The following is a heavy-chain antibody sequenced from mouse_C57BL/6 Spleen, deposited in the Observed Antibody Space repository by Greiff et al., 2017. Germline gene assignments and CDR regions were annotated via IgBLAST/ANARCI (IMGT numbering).Heavy chain of an antibody. D-gene: IGHD1-1*01. CDR2: ISSGSSTI. V-gene: IGHV5-17*01. Sequence: EVMLVESGGGLVKPGGSLKLSCAASGFTFSDYGMHWVRQAPEKGLEWVAYISSGSSTIYYADTVKGRFTISRDNAKNTLFLQMTSLRSEDTAMYYCASYYGSSYLYAMDYWGQGTSVTVSS. J-gene: IGHJ4*01. CDR3: ASYYGSSYLYAMDY. CDR1: GFTFSDYG.